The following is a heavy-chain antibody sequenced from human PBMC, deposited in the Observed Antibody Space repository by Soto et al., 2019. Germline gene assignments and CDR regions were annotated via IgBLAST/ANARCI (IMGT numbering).Heavy chain of an antibody. D-gene: IGHD3-10*01. J-gene: IGHJ6*02. CDR3: ARDRSGSASLNYGIDF. Sequence: QGQLVQSGAEVKKPGASLKVSCKTSGYTFIGYHMYWVRQAPGQGLEWKGWINPNSGGTTYSQKFQGRVTMTRDTSMRTGYMELSRLTSDATAVYYCARDRSGSASLNYGIDFWGQGTTLTVSS. CDR2: INPNSGGT. V-gene: IGHV1-2*02. CDR1: GYTFIGYH.